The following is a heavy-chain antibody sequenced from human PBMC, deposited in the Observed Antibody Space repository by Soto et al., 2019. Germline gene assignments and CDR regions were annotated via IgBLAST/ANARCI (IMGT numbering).Heavy chain of an antibody. Sequence: QVQLVQSGAEVTRPGSSVKVSCKISGGTFSNGAFSWVRQAPGQGLEWMGGIIPLFGTPSYAQKFQGRVTVTADESSSTVYMELSSLTSEDTAIYYCANERVGEMATGGYFDYWGQGTLVSVSS. CDR2: IIPLFGTP. J-gene: IGHJ4*02. D-gene: IGHD3-10*01. V-gene: IGHV1-69*01. CDR1: GGTFSNGA. CDR3: ANERVGEMATGGYFDY.